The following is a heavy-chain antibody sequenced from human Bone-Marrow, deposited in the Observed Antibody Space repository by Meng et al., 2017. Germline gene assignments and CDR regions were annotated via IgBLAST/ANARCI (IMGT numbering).Heavy chain of an antibody. CDR3: ANWNDGLLNY. Sequence: VESGAEVKKPGATVKVSCKASGYTFTSYYMHWVRQAPGQGLEWMGIINPSGGSTSYAQKFQGRVTMTRDTSISTAYMELSRLRSDDTAVYYCANWNDGLLNYWGQGTLVTVSS. D-gene: IGHD1-1*01. J-gene: IGHJ4*02. CDR1: GYTFTSYY. V-gene: IGHV1-46*01. CDR2: INPSGGST.